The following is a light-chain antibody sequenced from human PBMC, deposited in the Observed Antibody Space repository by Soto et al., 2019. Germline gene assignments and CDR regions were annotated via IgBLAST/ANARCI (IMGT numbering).Light chain of an antibody. CDR1: QDISNY. Sequence: DIQLTQSPSSVSASVGDRVTITCQASQDISNYLNWHQQKPGKAPKALIHDASNLATGVPSRFSASRSGTDFTFTINSLQPEDIGTYYCQQYENLPSFGRGTKVDIK. V-gene: IGKV1-33*01. J-gene: IGKJ4*01. CDR2: DAS. CDR3: QQYENLPS.